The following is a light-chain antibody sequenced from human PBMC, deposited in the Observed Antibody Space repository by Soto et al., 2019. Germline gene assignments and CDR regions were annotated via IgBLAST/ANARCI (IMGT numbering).Light chain of an antibody. CDR2: EVT. CDR1: SSDVGGYNY. V-gene: IGLV2-14*01. J-gene: IGLJ2*01. CDR3: SSYISSTTLI. Sequence: QSALTQPASVSGSPGQSITISCIGTSSDVGGYNYVSWYQQHPGKAPKLIIYEVTNRPSGVSNRFSGSKSGNTASLTISGLQGEDEADYFCSSYISSTTLIFGGGTKVTVL.